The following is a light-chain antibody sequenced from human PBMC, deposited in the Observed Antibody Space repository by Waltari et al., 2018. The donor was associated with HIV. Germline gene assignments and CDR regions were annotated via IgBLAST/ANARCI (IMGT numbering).Light chain of an antibody. CDR3: QQYNSDFYT. CDR1: QDVGYW. V-gene: IGKV1-5*03. CDR2: KTS. J-gene: IGKJ2*01. Sequence: DIQMTQSPSTLSASVGDRVNITGRASQDVGYWLAWYQQKSGKAPKLLMYKTSILEYGVPSRFSGRASGTGFTLTIDGLQPEDFATYYCQQYNSDFYTFGQGTKLEIK.